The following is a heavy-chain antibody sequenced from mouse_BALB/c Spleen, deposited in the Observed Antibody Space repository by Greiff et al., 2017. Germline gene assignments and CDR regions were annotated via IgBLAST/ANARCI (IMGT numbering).Heavy chain of an antibody. J-gene: IGHJ3*01. D-gene: IGHD2-3*01. CDR3: AREKVMIQAWFAY. Sequence: DVQLVESGGDLVKPGGSLKLSCAASGFTFSSYGMSWVRQTPDKRLEWVATISSGGSYTYYPDSVKGRFTISRDNAKNTLYLQMSSLKSEDTAMYYCAREKVMIQAWFAYWGQGTLVTVSA. V-gene: IGHV5-6*01. CDR2: ISSGGSYT. CDR1: GFTFSSYG.